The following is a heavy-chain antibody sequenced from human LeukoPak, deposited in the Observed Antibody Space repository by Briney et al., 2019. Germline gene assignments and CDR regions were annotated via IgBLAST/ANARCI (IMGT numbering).Heavy chain of an antibody. V-gene: IGHV4-31*03. Sequence: SQTLSLTCTVSGGSISSGGYYWSWIRQHPGKGLEWIGYIYYSGSTYYNPSLKSRVTISVDTSKNQFSLKPSSVTAADTAVYYCAATIYDFWSGFFDYWGQGTLVTVSS. CDR1: GGSISSGGYY. D-gene: IGHD3-3*01. CDR3: AATIYDFWSGFFDY. J-gene: IGHJ4*02. CDR2: IYYSGST.